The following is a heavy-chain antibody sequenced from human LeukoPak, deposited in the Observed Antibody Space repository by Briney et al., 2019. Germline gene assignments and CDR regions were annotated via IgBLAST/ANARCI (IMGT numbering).Heavy chain of an antibody. D-gene: IGHD6-13*01. CDR3: ARDPLRIAAAGNYYYYGMDV. CDR1: GGSISSYY. V-gene: IGHV4-59*01. Sequence: SETLSLTCTVSGGSISSYYWSWIRQPPGKGLEWIGYIYYSGSTNYNPSLKSRVTISVDTSKNQFSLKLSSVTAADTAVYYCARDPLRIAAAGNYYYYGMDVWGQGTTVTVSS. J-gene: IGHJ6*02. CDR2: IYYSGST.